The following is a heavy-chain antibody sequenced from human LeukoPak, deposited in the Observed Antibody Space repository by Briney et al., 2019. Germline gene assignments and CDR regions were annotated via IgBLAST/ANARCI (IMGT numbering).Heavy chain of an antibody. CDR2: INHSGST. V-gene: IGHV4-34*01. CDR1: GGSFSGYY. CDR3: ARGSDYDILTGYYTSLDY. Sequence: PSETLSLTCAVYGGSFSGYYWSWIRQPPGKGLEWIGEINHSGSTIYNPSLKSRVTISVDTSKNQFSLKLSSVTAADTAVYYCARGSDYDILTGYYTSLDYWGQGTLVTVSS. D-gene: IGHD3-9*01. J-gene: IGHJ4*02.